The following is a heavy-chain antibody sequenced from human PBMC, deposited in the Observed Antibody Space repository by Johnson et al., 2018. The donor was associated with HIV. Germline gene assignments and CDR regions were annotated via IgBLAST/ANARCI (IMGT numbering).Heavy chain of an antibody. CDR3: ARDPDPFREYHGDAFDI. V-gene: IGHV3-30*01. D-gene: IGHD3-10*01. J-gene: IGHJ3*02. CDR2: ISNDGSNK. CDR1: GFSFSDFS. Sequence: QMQLVESGGGVVQPGRSLRLSCAASGFSFSDFSMHWVRQAPGKGLEWVTVISNDGSNKYYADSVKGRFTISRDSSKDTLYVQMNSLRGEDTAVYYCARDPDPFREYHGDAFDIWGQGTVVTVSS.